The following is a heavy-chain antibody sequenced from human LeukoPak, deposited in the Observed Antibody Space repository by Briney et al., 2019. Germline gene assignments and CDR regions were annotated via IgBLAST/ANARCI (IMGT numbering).Heavy chain of an antibody. V-gene: IGHV3-30*19. CDR1: GFSFSYYG. D-gene: IGHD6-19*01. J-gene: IGHJ4*02. CDR2: ISYDGSNK. CDR3: ARAIKAVAGTFHRDYYFDY. Sequence: PGGSLRLSCAASGFSFSYYGMHWVRQAPGKGLEWVAVISYDGSNKYYADSVKGRFTISRDNSKNTLYLQMNSLRAEDTAVYYCARAIKAVAGTFHRDYYFDYWGQGTLVTVSS.